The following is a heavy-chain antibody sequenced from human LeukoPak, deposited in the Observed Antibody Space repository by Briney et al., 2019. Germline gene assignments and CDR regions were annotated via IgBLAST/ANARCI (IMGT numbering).Heavy chain of an antibody. CDR3: ARVRGERVDGGYYFDY. Sequence: PGGSLRLSCAASGFTFSDYYMSWIRQAPGKGLEWVSYISSSSTYTNYADSVKGRFTISRDNAKNSLYLQMNSLSAEHALFYYCARVRGERVDGGYYFDYWGRGTLVTVSS. J-gene: IGHJ4*02. CDR2: ISSSSTYT. CDR1: GFTFSDYY. V-gene: IGHV3-11*05. D-gene: IGHD1-1*01.